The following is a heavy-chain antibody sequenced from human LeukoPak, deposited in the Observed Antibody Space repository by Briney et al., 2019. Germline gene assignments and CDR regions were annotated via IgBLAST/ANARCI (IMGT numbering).Heavy chain of an antibody. D-gene: IGHD5-18*01. CDR1: DGSISGYY. CDR2: IYYSGNT. Sequence: SETLSLTCTVSDGSISGYYWGWIRQPPGKGLEWIGSIYYSGNTYYNPSLKSRVTISVDTSKNQFSLKLSSVTAADTAVYYCARMDTAMVVYFDFWGQGTLVTVSS. CDR3: ARMDTAMVVYFDF. V-gene: IGHV4-39*01. J-gene: IGHJ4*02.